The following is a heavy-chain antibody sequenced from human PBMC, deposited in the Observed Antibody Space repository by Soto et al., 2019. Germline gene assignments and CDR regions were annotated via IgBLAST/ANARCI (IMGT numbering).Heavy chain of an antibody. J-gene: IGHJ6*02. V-gene: IGHV3-7*01. Sequence: EVQLVESGGGLVQPGGSLRLSCVDSGFTFSSYWMSWVRQAPVKGLEWVGNIEQDGREENYVDSVKGRFIISRDNAKNSMYLQMNSLRAEDTAVYCCARIAASGRGWDVWGQGTTVVVSS. D-gene: IGHD6-13*01. CDR1: GFTFSSYW. CDR3: ARIAASGRGWDV. CDR2: IEQDGREE.